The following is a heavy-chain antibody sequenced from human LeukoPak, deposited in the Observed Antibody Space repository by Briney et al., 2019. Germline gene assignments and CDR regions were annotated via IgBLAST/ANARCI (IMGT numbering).Heavy chain of an antibody. Sequence: GGSLTLSCTASGFTFSTYSMNWVRQAPGKGLEWVSSISSNSSYIYYVDSVKGRFTISRDNAKNSLYLQMNSLRAEDTALYYCATARRGASHDAFDIWGQGTMVTVSS. J-gene: IGHJ3*02. CDR3: ATARRGASHDAFDI. V-gene: IGHV3-21*01. CDR2: ISSNSSYI. D-gene: IGHD1-26*01. CDR1: GFTFSTYS.